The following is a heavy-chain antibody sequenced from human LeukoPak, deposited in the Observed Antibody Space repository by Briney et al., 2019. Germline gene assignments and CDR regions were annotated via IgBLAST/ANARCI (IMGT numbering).Heavy chain of an antibody. CDR2: ISWNSGNI. J-gene: IGHJ6*02. CDR3: AKDIGVRSGDYYYGMDV. V-gene: IGHV3-9*01. Sequence: PGWSLRLSCAASGFTFDDYAMHWVRQVPGKGLEWVSGISWNSGNIGYADSVKGRFTISRDNAKNSLYLQMNSLRAEDTALYYCAKDIGVRSGDYYYGMDVWGQGTTVTVSS. D-gene: IGHD3-3*01. CDR1: GFTFDDYA.